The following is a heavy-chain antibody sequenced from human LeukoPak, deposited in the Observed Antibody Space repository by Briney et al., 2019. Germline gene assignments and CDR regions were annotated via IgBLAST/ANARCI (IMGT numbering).Heavy chain of an antibody. J-gene: IGHJ5*02. CDR3: AGRLGFGELSWFDP. Sequence: SETLSLTCAVYGGSFSGYYWSWIRQPPGKGLEWNGEINHSGSTNYNPSLKSRVTISVDTSKNQFSLKLSSVTAADTAVYYCAGRLGFGELSWFDPWGQGTLVTVSS. CDR1: GGSFSGYY. D-gene: IGHD3-10*01. CDR2: INHSGST. V-gene: IGHV4-34*01.